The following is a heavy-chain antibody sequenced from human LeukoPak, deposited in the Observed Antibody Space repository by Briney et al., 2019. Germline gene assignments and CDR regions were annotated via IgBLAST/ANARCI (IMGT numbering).Heavy chain of an antibody. J-gene: IGHJ4*02. D-gene: IGHD2-21*02. V-gene: IGHV1-69*05. Sequence: SVKVSCKASGGTFSSYAISWVRQAPGQGLEWMGRIIPIFGTANYAQKFQGRVTITTDESTSTAYMELSSLRSEDTAAYYCAREARDIVAYCGGDCDPPFYYFDYWGQGTLVTVSS. CDR3: AREARDIVAYCGGDCDPPFYYFDY. CDR1: GGTFSSYA. CDR2: IIPIFGTA.